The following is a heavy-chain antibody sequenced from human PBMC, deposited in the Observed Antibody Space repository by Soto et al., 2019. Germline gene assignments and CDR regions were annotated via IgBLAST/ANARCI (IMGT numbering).Heavy chain of an antibody. D-gene: IGHD3-10*01. CDR3: GRGWFGRDV. CDR2: IDNAGTGS. V-gene: IGHV3-74*01. CDR1: GFTLSGRS. Sequence: EVQLVESGGGLVQPGGSLRLSCAASGFTLSGRSMHWVRQAPGKGLVWVSGIDNAGTGSTYADSVKGRVTSSRDNAKNMLYLQMNSLRVEDTAVHYCGRGWFGRDVWGKGTTVTVSS. J-gene: IGHJ6*04.